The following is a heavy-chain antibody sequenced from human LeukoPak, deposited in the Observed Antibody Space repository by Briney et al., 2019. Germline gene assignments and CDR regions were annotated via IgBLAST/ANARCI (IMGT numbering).Heavy chain of an antibody. V-gene: IGHV1-3*01. J-gene: IGHJ6*02. CDR2: INAGNGNT. D-gene: IGHD6-6*01. Sequence: ASVKVSCKASGYTFTSYYMHWVRQAPGQRLEWMGWINAGNGNTKYSQKFQGRVTITRDTSASTAYMELSSLRSEDTAVYYCARYSSWAGNYYYGMDVWGQGTTVTVSS. CDR3: ARYSSWAGNYYYGMDV. CDR1: GYTFTSYY.